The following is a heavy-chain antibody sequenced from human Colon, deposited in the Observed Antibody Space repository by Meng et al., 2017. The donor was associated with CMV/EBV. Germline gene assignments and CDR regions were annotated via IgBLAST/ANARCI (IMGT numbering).Heavy chain of an antibody. D-gene: IGHD6-19*01. CDR3: AKLYDSGWVDY. CDR1: GFTFSSFA. V-gene: IGHV3-23*01. J-gene: IGHJ4*02. Sequence: LSCAASGFTFSSFAMTWVRQAPRKGLEWVSAITGGGPPYYPSSVTTRFTISRDNSKNTLYLQMNSLRAEDTAVYYCAKLYDSGWVDYWGQGTLVTVSS. CDR2: ITGGGPP.